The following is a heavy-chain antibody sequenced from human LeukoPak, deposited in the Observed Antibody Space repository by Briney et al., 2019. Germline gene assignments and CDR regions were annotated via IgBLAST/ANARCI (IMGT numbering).Heavy chain of an antibody. D-gene: IGHD5-18*01. CDR2: IYYSGST. Sequence: SETLSLTCTVSGGSISSSSYYWGWIRQPPGKGLEWIGSIYYSGSTYYNPSLKSRVTISVDTSKNQFSLKLSSVTAADTAVYYCASLYVDTAMVAFDYWGQGTLVTVSS. J-gene: IGHJ4*02. V-gene: IGHV4-39*01. CDR1: GGSISSSSYY. CDR3: ASLYVDTAMVAFDY.